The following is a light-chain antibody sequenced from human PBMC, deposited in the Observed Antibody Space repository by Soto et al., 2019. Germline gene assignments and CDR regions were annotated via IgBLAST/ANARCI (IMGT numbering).Light chain of an antibody. CDR2: RSS. CDR3: QQYYIYVT. Sequence: EIQMTQSPSTLSASVGDRVTITCRASQTISNYLTWYQQRPGKAPKLLIYRSSILQNGVPSRFSGSGSGTEFTLTISSLQPDDFATYYCQQYYIYVTFGQGTRVEI. CDR1: QTISNY. J-gene: IGKJ1*01. V-gene: IGKV1-5*03.